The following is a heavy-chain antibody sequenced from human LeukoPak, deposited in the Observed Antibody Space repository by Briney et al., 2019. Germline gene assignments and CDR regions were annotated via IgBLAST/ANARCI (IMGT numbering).Heavy chain of an antibody. CDR2: ISSSGSTI. D-gene: IGHD3-10*02. J-gene: IGHJ6*04. CDR3: AELGINMIGGV. V-gene: IGHV3-48*03. Sequence: PGGALRLSCAASGFTFSSYEMNWVREAPGKGLEWGSYISSSGSTIYYADSVKGRFTISRDNAKNSLYLQMNSLRAEDTAVYYCAELGINMIGGVWGKGTTVTISS. CDR1: GFTFSSYE.